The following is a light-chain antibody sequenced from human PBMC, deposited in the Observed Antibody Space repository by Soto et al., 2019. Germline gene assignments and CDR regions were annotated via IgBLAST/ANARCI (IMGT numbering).Light chain of an antibody. Sequence: SYELTQSPSLSLAPGQTARITCAGNNIGTKTVHWFQQRPGQAPVLVVFDDSHRPSGIPERFSGSNSGSTAALTISSVEAGDEAVYYCQVWDSDVLHHVFGSGTKVTVL. CDR3: QVWDSDVLHHV. CDR1: NIGTKT. V-gene: IGLV3-21*02. J-gene: IGLJ1*01. CDR2: DDS.